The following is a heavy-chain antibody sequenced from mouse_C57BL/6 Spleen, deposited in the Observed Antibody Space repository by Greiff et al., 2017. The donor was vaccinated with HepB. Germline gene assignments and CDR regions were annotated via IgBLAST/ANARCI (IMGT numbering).Heavy chain of an antibody. CDR1: GYAFSSYW. CDR3: ARQDYGNYAFDY. CDR2: IYPGDGDT. Sequence: VKLQQSGAELVKPGASVKISCKASGYAFSSYWMNWVKQRPGKGLEWIGQIYPGDGDTNYNGKFKGKATLTADKSSSTAYMQLSSLTSEDSAVYFCARQDYGNYAFDYWGQGTTLTVSS. D-gene: IGHD2-1*01. J-gene: IGHJ2*01. V-gene: IGHV1-80*01.